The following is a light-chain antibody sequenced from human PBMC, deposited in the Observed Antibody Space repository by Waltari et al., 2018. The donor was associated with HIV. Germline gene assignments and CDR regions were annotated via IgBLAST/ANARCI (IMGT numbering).Light chain of an antibody. CDR3: SSYTSSSTLDV. Sequence: QSALTQPASVSGSPGQSITISCTGTSSDVGGYNYVPWYQQHPGKAPKLMIYDVSNRPSGVSNRFSGSKSGNTASLTISGLQAEDEADYYCSSYTSSSTLDVFGTGTKVTV. J-gene: IGLJ1*01. CDR2: DVS. V-gene: IGLV2-14*03. CDR1: SSDVGGYNY.